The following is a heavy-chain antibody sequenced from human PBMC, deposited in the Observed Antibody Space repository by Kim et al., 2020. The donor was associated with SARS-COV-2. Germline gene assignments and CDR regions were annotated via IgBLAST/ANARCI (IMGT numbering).Heavy chain of an antibody. V-gene: IGHV3-74*01. D-gene: IGHD2-15*01. Sequence: GGSLRLSCAASGFSFSSYWMHWVRQAPGKALVWVSDINKDGSTTRYADSVRGRFTISRDNAKNTLHLQMNSLRVEDTAVYYCARDVGGTDDDWGPGTLVT. CDR1: GFSFSSYW. CDR3: ARDVGGTDDD. J-gene: IGHJ4*02. CDR2: INKDGSTT.